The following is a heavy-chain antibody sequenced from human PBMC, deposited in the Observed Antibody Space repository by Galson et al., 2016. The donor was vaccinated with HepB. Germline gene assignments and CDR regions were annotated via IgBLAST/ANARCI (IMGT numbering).Heavy chain of an antibody. CDR2: ISPSGGST. J-gene: IGHJ4*02. CDR1: GYTFTSYY. CDR3: TRARGSGFGVVPDY. D-gene: IGHD3-3*01. Sequence: SVKVSCKASGYTFTSYYMHWVRQAPGQGLEWMGIISPSGGSTNYAQKFQGRVTMTRDTSMSTAYMELNSLTSDDSAIYYCTRARGSGFGVVPDYWGQGTVITVSS. V-gene: IGHV1-46*01.